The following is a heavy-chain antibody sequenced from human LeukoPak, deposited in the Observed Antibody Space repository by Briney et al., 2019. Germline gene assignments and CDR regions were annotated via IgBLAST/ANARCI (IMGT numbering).Heavy chain of an antibody. V-gene: IGHV4-4*07. CDR2: MYSRGST. J-gene: IGHJ3*02. CDR3: ARGRYCSADICSGGDAFDI. D-gene: IGHD2-15*01. Sequence: SETLSLTCTVSGGSISNYYWSWIRQPAGKGLEWIGRMYSRGSTNYNPSLKSRVTMSVDTSKTQFSLSLRSVTAADTAVYYCARGRYCSADICSGGDAFDIWGQGTMVSVSS. CDR1: GGSISNYY.